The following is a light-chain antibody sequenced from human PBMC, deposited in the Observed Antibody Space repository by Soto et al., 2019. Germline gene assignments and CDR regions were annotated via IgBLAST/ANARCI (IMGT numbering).Light chain of an antibody. Sequence: VLTQSPGTLSLSPGERATLSCRARQSVSSSYLAWYQQKSGQAPRLLIYGASSRATGIPDRLSGSGSGTDFTLPISRLECEDFAVYYCQQYGSSPPWTFGQGT. CDR3: QQYGSSPPWT. J-gene: IGKJ1*01. CDR1: QSVSSSY. V-gene: IGKV3-20*01. CDR2: GAS.